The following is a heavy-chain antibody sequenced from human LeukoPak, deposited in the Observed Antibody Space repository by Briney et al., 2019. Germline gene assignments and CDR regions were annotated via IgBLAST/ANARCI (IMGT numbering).Heavy chain of an antibody. CDR1: GFTVSSNY. V-gene: IGHV3-66*04. J-gene: IGHJ5*02. CDR2: IYSGGST. CDR3: ASHIVVVPAAMYPAYNWFDP. D-gene: IGHD2-2*01. Sequence: GGSLRLSCAASGFTVSSNYMSWVRQAPGKGLEWVSVIYSGGSTYYADSVKGRFTISRDNSKNTLYLQMNSLRAEDTAVYYCASHIVVVPAAMYPAYNWFDPWGQGTLVTVSS.